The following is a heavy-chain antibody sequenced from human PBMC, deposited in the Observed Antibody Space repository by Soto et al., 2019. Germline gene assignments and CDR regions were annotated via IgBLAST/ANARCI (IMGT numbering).Heavy chain of an antibody. CDR2: IIPILGIA. CDR1: GGTSSGYT. Sequence: QVQLVQSGAEVKKPGSSMKVSCKASGGTSSGYTISWVRQAPGQGPEWMGRIIPILGIAKYAQRFQGRVTITADISSSTAYMELSSLRSEDTAVYYCARGDSSGLDSWGQGTLVTVSS. V-gene: IGHV1-69*02. CDR3: ARGDSSGLDS. D-gene: IGHD6-19*01. J-gene: IGHJ4*02.